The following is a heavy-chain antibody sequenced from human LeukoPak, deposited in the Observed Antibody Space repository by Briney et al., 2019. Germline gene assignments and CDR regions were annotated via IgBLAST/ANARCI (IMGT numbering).Heavy chain of an antibody. V-gene: IGHV3-21*04. D-gene: IGHD6-6*01. CDR2: ISSSSSYI. J-gene: IGHJ4*02. Sequence: PGGSLRLSCAASGFTFSSYSMNWVRQAPGKGLEWVSSISSSSSYIYYADSVKGRFTISRDNSKNTLYLQMNSLRAEDTAVYYCAKLWDRSIAAPIDDWGQGTLVTVSS. CDR1: GFTFSSYS. CDR3: AKLWDRSIAAPIDD.